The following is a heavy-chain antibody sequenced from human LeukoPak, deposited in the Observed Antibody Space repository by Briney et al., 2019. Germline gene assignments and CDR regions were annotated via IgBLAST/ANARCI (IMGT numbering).Heavy chain of an antibody. D-gene: IGHD3-3*01. V-gene: IGHV3-21*01. CDR2: ISSSSSYI. CDR3: ARGNDFWSKDYFDY. J-gene: IGHJ4*02. CDR1: GFTFSSYS. Sequence: PGGSLRLSCAASGFTFSSYSMNWVRQAPGKGLEWVSSISSSSSYIYYADSVKGRFTISRDNAKNSLYLQMNSLRAEDTAVYYCARGNDFWSKDYFDYWGQGTLVTVSS.